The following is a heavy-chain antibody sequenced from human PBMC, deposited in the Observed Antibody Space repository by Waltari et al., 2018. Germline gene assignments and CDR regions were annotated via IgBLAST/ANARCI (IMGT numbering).Heavy chain of an antibody. CDR3: VSGGWGFYFDY. V-gene: IGHV3-21*01. CDR2: ISSSTTYI. CDR1: GFIFSRYS. D-gene: IGHD7-27*01. Sequence: VQLVESGGGLVKPGGSLRLSCVASGFIFSRYSMNWVRQAPGKGLEWVSSISSSTTYIHYADSVKGRFTISRDNAKNSLYLQMNSLRVEDTAVYYCVSGGWGFYFDYWGQGTVVTVSS. J-gene: IGHJ4*02.